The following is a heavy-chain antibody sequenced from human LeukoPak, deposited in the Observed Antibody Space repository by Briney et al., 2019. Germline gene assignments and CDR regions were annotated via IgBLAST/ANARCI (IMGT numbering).Heavy chain of an antibody. CDR1: GYTFTGYG. CDR2: ISPYNGNT. CDR3: ARDLDSGGTTFRALNY. V-gene: IGHV1-18*04. J-gene: IGHJ4*02. Sequence: ASVKVSCKASGYTFTGYGIIWVRQAPGQGLEWMGWISPYNGNTNYAQKFQGGVTMTTDTSTTTTYMELRSLRSDDTAVYYCARDLDSGGTTFRALNYWGRGTLVTVSS. D-gene: IGHD1-14*01.